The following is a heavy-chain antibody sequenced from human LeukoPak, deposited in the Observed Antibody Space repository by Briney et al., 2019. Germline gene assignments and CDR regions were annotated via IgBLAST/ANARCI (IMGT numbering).Heavy chain of an antibody. CDR1: GFTFSNAW. J-gene: IGHJ4*02. CDR2: IKSKTDGGTT. CDR3: TTSYCSSTSCFPEFDY. V-gene: IGHV3-15*01. Sequence: NPGGSLRLSCAASGFTFSNAWMSWVRQAPGKGLEWVGRIKSKTDGGTTDYAAPVEGRFTISRDDSKNTLYLQMNSLKTEDTAVYYCTTSYCSSTSCFPEFDYWGQGTLVTVSS. D-gene: IGHD2-2*01.